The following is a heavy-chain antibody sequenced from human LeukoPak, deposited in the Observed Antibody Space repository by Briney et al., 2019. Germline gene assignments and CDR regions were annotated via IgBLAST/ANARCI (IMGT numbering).Heavy chain of an antibody. D-gene: IGHD3-3*01. CDR2: IHTSGSN. J-gene: IGHJ3*01. V-gene: IGHV4-4*09. CDR3: ARLSAAVHLGAFDL. CDR1: GVSISPYY. Sequence: SDTLSLTCAVSGVSISPYYWAWIRQPPGKGLEWIGYIHTSGSNNQYPSLKSRVTISVDKSKNHFSLRLTSVTAADTAVYYCARLSAAVHLGAFDLWGQGTMVTVSS.